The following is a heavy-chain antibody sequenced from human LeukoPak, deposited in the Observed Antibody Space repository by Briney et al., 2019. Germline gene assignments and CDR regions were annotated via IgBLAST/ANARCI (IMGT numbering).Heavy chain of an antibody. D-gene: IGHD6-19*01. CDR2: ISSSSSTI. Sequence: GGSLRLSCAASGFTFSSYSMNWVRQAPGKGLEWVSYISSSSSTIYYADSVKGRFTISRDNAKNSLYLQMNSLRAEDTAVYYCARDLGLIAVAGTSDYWGQGTLVTVSS. CDR3: ARDLGLIAVAGTSDY. V-gene: IGHV3-48*04. J-gene: IGHJ4*02. CDR1: GFTFSSYS.